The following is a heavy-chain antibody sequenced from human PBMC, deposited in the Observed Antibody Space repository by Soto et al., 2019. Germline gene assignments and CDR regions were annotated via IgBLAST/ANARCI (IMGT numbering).Heavy chain of an antibody. CDR3: ANERYQLLIYYGLDV. V-gene: IGHV3-30*18. Sequence: QEQLVESGGGVVQPGRSLRLSCAASGFTFSHYSMHWVRQAPGKGLEWVAVISFDGSTNYYSDSVKGRFTISRDNSKNTLYLQMNSLRADDTVVYYCANERYQLLIYYGLDVWGQGTTVTVSS. CDR1: GFTFSHYS. D-gene: IGHD2-2*01. J-gene: IGHJ6*02. CDR2: ISFDGSTN.